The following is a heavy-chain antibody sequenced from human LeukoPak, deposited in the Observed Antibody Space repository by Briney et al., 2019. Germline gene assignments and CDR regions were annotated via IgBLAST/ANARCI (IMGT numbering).Heavy chain of an antibody. V-gene: IGHV1-8*01. J-gene: IGHJ6*03. D-gene: IGHD6-13*01. CDR1: GYTFTSYD. CDR2: MNPNSGNT. CDR3: ARTQQLTHYYYYYMDV. Sequence: GASVTVSCKASGYTFTSYDINWVRQATGQGLEWMGWMNPNSGNTGYAQKFQGRVTMTRNTSISTAYMELSSLRSEDTAVYYCARTQQLTHYYYYYMDVWGKGTTVTVSS.